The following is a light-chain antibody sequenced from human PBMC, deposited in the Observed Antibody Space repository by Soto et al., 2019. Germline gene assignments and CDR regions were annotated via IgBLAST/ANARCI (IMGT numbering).Light chain of an antibody. Sequence: QSALTQPASVSGSPGQSITISCTGTSSDVGGYNYVSWYQQHPGKAPKLMIYDVSNRPSGVSNRFSGSKSGNTASLTISGLQAEDEADYYCGSYTSSSTLVVFGGGTKLT. J-gene: IGLJ2*01. CDR1: SSDVGGYNY. CDR2: DVS. CDR3: GSYTSSSTLVV. V-gene: IGLV2-14*01.